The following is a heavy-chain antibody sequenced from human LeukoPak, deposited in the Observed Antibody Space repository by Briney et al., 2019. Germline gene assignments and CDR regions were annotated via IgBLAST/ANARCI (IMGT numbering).Heavy chain of an antibody. CDR3: ARDRYCSSFSCSFDY. Sequence: SQTLSLTCVISGDSVSSISVAWNWIRQSPSRGLEWLGRTYYRSTRYHEYAASVKSRVTINPDTSRNQFSLELKSVTPEDTALYYCARDRYCSSFSCSFDYWGQGTLVTVSS. D-gene: IGHD2-2*01. J-gene: IGHJ4*02. V-gene: IGHV6-1*01. CDR1: GDSVSSISVA. CDR2: TYYRSTRYH.